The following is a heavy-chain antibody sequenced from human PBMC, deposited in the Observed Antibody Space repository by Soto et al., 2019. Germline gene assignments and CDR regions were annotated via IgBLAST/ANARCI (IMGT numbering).Heavy chain of an antibody. J-gene: IGHJ6*02. Sequence: QVQLVESGGGLVQPGRSLRLSCAASGFTFSSYGMHWVRQAPGKGLEWVAVIWYDGTKKYYADSVKGRFTISRDTSKNTLYLQTNSLRAEDTAVYYCARNVPLDVWGQGTTVTVSS. D-gene: IGHD1-1*01. CDR1: GFTFSSYG. V-gene: IGHV3-33*01. CDR2: IWYDGTKK. CDR3: ARNVPLDV.